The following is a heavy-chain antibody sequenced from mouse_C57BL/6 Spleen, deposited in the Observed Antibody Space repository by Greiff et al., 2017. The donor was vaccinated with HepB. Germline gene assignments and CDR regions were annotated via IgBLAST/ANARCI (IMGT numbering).Heavy chain of an antibody. CDR3: VRHGGNWDGWYFDV. J-gene: IGHJ1*03. CDR1: GFSFNTYA. V-gene: IGHV10-1*01. Sequence: EVQRVESGGGLVQPKGSLKLSCAASGFSFNTYAMNWVRQAPGKGLEWVARIRSKSNNYATYYDDSVKDRFTISRDDSESMLYLQMNNLKTEDTAMYYCVRHGGNWDGWYFDVWGTGTTVTVSS. D-gene: IGHD4-1*01. CDR2: IRSKSNNYAT.